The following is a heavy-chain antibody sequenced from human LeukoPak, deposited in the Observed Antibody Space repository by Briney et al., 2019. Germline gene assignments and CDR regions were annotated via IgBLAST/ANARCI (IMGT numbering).Heavy chain of an antibody. CDR3: AKYISSGRRLGLDP. J-gene: IGHJ5*02. V-gene: IGHV7-4-1*02. CDR1: RYTFTSYA. D-gene: IGHD6-19*01. CDR2: IHTNTGKP. Sequence: ASVKVSCKASRYTFTSYAMNGVGQAPGQEREWMGWIHTNTGKPTYAQGFTGRLVFSLDTSVSTPYLHISSLKAEDTTAYYCAKYISSGRRLGLDPGGEGPVVTVFS.